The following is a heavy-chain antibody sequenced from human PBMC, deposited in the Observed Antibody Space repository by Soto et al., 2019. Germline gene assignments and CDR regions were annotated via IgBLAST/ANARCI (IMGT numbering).Heavy chain of an antibody. J-gene: IGHJ6*02. CDR3: ASKYYDYVWGSYRYLDYGMDV. CDR1: GGSISSSSYY. Sequence: SETLSLTCTVSGGSISSSSYYWGWIRQPPGKGLEWIGSIYYSGSTYYNPSLKSRVTISVDTSKNQFSLKLSSVTAADTAVYYCASKYYDYVWGSYRYLDYGMDVWGQGTMVTVSS. V-gene: IGHV4-39*07. D-gene: IGHD3-16*02. CDR2: IYYSGST.